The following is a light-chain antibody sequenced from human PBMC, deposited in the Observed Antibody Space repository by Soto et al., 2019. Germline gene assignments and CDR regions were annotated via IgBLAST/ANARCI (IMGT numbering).Light chain of an antibody. CDR3: SSYTGSSTYVV. CDR2: DVN. J-gene: IGLJ2*01. V-gene: IGLV2-14*01. CDR1: SSDVGGYNY. Sequence: QSALTQPASVSGSPGQSITISCTGTSSDVGGYNYVSWYQQHPGKAPKFMIYDVNNRPSGVSNRFSGSKSGNTASLTISGLQAEDETDYYCSSYTGSSTYVVFGGGTKVTVL.